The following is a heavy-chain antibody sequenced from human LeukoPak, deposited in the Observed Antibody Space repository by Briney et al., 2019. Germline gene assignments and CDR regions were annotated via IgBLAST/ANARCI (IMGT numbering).Heavy chain of an antibody. CDR1: GGSISSGDYY. J-gene: IGHJ3*02. Sequence: PSQTLSLTCTVSGGSISSGDYYWSWIRQPPGKGLEWIGYIYYSGNTYYNPSLKSRVTMSVDTSRNQSSLKLSSVTAADTAVYYCASPYGDPNAFDIWGQGTMVAVSS. CDR3: ASPYGDPNAFDI. V-gene: IGHV4-30-4*01. CDR2: IYYSGNT. D-gene: IGHD4-17*01.